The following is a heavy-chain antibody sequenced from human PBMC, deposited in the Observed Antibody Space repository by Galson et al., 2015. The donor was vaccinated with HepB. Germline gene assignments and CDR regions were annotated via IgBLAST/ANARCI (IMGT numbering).Heavy chain of an antibody. D-gene: IGHD6-19*01. J-gene: IGHJ6*02. CDR1: GFTVSSDY. CDR2: IHSGGNT. Sequence: SLRLSCAASGFTVSSDYMTWVRQAPGKGLEWVSVIHSGGNTYYADSVKGRFTISRDTSKNTLYLQMNSLRAEDTAVYYCARDRRFSSGWFHIPQSYYHGMDVWGQGTTVTVSS. V-gene: IGHV3-66*01. CDR3: ARDRRFSSGWFHIPQSYYHGMDV.